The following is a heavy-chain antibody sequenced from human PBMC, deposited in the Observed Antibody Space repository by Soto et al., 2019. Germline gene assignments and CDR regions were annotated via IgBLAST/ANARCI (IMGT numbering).Heavy chain of an antibody. CDR2: ISANNGNT. V-gene: IGHV1-18*01. CDR1: GDTFTSYC. D-gene: IGHD2-15*01. J-gene: IGHJ5*02. Sequence: ASVKVSCKASGDTFTSYCISWVRQAPGQGLEWMGWISANNGNTKYAQNFQGRVTMTTDTSTSTAYMELRSLRSDDTAVYYCARAYSPGLFDPWGQGTLVTVSS. CDR3: ARAYSPGLFDP.